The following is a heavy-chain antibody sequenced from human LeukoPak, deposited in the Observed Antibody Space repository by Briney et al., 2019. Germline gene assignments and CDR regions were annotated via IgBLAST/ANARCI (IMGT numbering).Heavy chain of an antibody. J-gene: IGHJ6*02. Sequence: PSQTLSLTCTVSGGSISSGGYYWSWIRQHPGKGLEWIGYIYYSGSTYCNPSLKSRVTISVDTSKNQFSLKLSSVTAADTAVYYCARAPFGELLFHYYYGMDVWGQGTTVTVSS. CDR3: ARAPFGELLFHYYYGMDV. V-gene: IGHV4-31*03. CDR2: IYYSGST. CDR1: GGSISSGGYY. D-gene: IGHD3-10*01.